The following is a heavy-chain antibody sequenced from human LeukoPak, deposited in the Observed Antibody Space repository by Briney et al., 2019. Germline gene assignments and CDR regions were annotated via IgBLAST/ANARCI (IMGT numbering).Heavy chain of an antibody. CDR3: AMGQQLGPDAFDI. Sequence: SVKVSCKASGYTFTSNGISWVRQAPGQWLEWMGGIIPIFGTANYAQKFQGRVTITADESTSTAYMELSSLRSEDTAVYYCAMGQQLGPDAFDIWGQGTMVTVSS. CDR1: GYTFTSNG. D-gene: IGHD6-13*01. CDR2: IIPIFGTA. V-gene: IGHV1-69*13. J-gene: IGHJ3*02.